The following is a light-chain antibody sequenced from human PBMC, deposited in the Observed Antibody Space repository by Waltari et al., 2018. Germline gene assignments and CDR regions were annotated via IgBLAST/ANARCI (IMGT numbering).Light chain of an antibody. CDR2: WAS. V-gene: IGKV4-1*01. CDR3: QQYYATPPWT. Sequence: IVMTQSPDSLAVSLGDRAPINCKSSQSVLYSSNNKNYLAWYQQKAGQPPTLLIYWASNRASGVPDRFSGSGSGTDFTLTISSLQAEDVAVYYCQQYYATPPWTFGQGTKVEIK. CDR1: QSVLYSSNNKNY. J-gene: IGKJ1*01.